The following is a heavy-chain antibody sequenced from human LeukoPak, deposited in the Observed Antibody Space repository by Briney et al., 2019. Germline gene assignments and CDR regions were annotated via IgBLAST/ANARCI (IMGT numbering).Heavy chain of an antibody. CDR1: GGSISSSNW. CDR2: IYHSGST. D-gene: IGHD1-26*01. J-gene: IGHJ4*02. V-gene: IGHV4-4*02. CDR3: ARDSSGSSVSFDY. Sequence: SETLSLTCAVSGGSISSSNWWSWVRQPPGKGLEWIGEIYHSGSTNYNPSLKSRVTISVDKSKNQFSLKLSSVTAADTAVYYCARDSSGSSVSFDYWGQGTLVTVSS.